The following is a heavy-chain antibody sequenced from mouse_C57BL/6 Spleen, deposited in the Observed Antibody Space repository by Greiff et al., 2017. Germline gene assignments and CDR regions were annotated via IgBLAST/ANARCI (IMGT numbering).Heavy chain of an antibody. CDR3: SSERKEGNSFAY. Sequence: VHLVESGPGLVAPSQSLSITCTVSGFSLTSYAIRWVRQPPGKGLEWLGVIWTGGGTTYNSALKSRLSISKDNSKTQGFLKMNSLQTEDADRAVCSSERKEGNSFAYWGQGTTLTVSS. J-gene: IGHJ2*01. V-gene: IGHV2-9-1*01. CDR2: IWTGGGT. CDR1: GFSLTSYA.